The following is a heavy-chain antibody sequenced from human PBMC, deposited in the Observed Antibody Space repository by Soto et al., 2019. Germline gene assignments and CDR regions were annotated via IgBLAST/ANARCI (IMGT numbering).Heavy chain of an antibody. D-gene: IGHD4-17*01. J-gene: IGHJ4*02. CDR1: GFSFRNYG. CDR2: IIGNGDTT. CDR3: AKDYDYGDSLPVDY. V-gene: IGHV3-23*01. Sequence: EVQLLEAGGGLVQPGGSLRLSCAASGFSFRNYGMSWVRQAPGKGLEWLSAIIGNGDTTYYADSVRGRFTISRDNSKNTLYLQLNDLGAEDTAIYYCAKDYDYGDSLPVDYWGQGTLVTVSS.